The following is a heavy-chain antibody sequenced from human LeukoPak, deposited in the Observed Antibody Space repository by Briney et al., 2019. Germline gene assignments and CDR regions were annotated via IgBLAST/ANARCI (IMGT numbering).Heavy chain of an antibody. CDR2: ISYDGSNE. CDR3: ARGVWYYYGSGSSHYMDV. V-gene: IGHV3-30*14. Sequence: PGGSLRLSCAASGFTFSSYVMHWVRQAPGKGLEWVAIISYDGSNEYYADSVKGRFTISRDNSKNTLYLQMNSLSAEDTAVYYCARGVWYYYGSGSSHYMDVWGKGTTVTISS. CDR1: GFTFSSYV. D-gene: IGHD3-10*01. J-gene: IGHJ6*03.